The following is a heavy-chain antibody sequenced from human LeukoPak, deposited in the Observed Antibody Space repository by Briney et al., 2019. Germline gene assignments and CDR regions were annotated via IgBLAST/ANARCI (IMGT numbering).Heavy chain of an antibody. CDR3: AKDEDIVVVPAAEYFQH. CDR2: ISGSGGST. Sequence: GGSLRLSCAASGFTFSSYWMHWVRQAPGKGLEWVSAISGSGGSTYYADSVKGRFTISRDNSKNTLYLQMNSLRAEDTAVYYCAKDEDIVVVPAAEYFQHWGQGTLVTVSS. V-gene: IGHV3-23*01. D-gene: IGHD2-2*01. CDR1: GFTFSSYW. J-gene: IGHJ1*01.